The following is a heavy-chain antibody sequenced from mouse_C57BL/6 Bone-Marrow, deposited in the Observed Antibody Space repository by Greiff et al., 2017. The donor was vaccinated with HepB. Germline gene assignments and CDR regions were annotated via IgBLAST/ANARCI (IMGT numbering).Heavy chain of an antibody. Sequence: QVQLQQPGTELVKPGASVKLSCKASGYTFTSYWMHWVKQRPGQGLEWIGNINPSNGGTNYNEKFKSKATLTVDKSSSTAYMQLSSLTSEDSAVYYCAREGIYYYGSTWFADWGQGTLVTVSA. CDR2: INPSNGGT. D-gene: IGHD1-1*01. CDR3: AREGIYYYGSTWFAD. CDR1: GYTFTSYW. J-gene: IGHJ3*01. V-gene: IGHV1-53*01.